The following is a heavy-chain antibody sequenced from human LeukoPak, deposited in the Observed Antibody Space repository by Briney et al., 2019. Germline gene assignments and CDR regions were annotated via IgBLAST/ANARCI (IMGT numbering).Heavy chain of an antibody. D-gene: IGHD3-22*01. CDR1: GFNFTAYW. CDR2: IKEDGSEK. V-gene: IGHV3-7*01. J-gene: IGHJ4*02. Sequence: SGGSLRLSCSASGFNFTAYWLTWVRQAPGKGLEWVANIKEDGSEKYYLESVKGRFTISRDNAKNSLYLQMNSLRAEDTAVYYCARGDNSGYYYDYWGQGTLVTVSS. CDR3: ARGDNSGYYYDY.